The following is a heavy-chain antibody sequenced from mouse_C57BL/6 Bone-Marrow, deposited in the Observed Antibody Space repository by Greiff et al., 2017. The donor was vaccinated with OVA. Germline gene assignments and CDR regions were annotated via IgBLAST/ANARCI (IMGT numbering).Heavy chain of an antibody. Sequence: QVQLKESGAELARPGASVKLSCKASGYTFTSYGIRWVKQRTGRGLEWIGEIYPRSGNTYYNEKFKGKATLTADKSSSTAYMGLRSLTSEDSAVYFCARLRTWFAYWGQGTLVTVSA. CDR3: ARLRTWFAY. J-gene: IGHJ3*01. D-gene: IGHD2-12*01. CDR1: GYTFTSYG. CDR2: IYPRSGNT. V-gene: IGHV1-81*01.